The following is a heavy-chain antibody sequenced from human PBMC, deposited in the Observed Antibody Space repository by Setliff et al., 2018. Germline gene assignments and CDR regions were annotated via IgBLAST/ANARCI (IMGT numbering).Heavy chain of an antibody. CDR1: GGSFSGYY. D-gene: IGHD3-10*01. Sequence: SETLSLTCAVYGGSFSGYYWSWIRQPAGKGLEWIGRIHASGSTNYNPSLKSRVTISVDTSKNQFSLELTSVTAADTAVYYCARSGDYGSGRLSPWGQGTLVTVSS. J-gene: IGHJ5*02. V-gene: IGHV4-59*10. CDR2: IHASGST. CDR3: ARSGDYGSGRLSP.